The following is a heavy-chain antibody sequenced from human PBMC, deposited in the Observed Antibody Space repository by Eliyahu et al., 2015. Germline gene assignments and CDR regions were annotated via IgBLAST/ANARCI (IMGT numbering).Heavy chain of an antibody. J-gene: IGHJ4*02. V-gene: IGHV3-30-3*01. CDR2: IPYDGTNK. CDR3: ARAATNYYDPGGWPLPGY. Sequence: QVQLVESGGGVVQPGRSLRLSCAASTFTFXTXAMHWVRQAPGKGLEWVAVIPYDGTNKYYADSVKGRFTISRDNSKNTLYLQMNSLRAEDTAAYYCARAATNYYDPGGWPLPGYWGQGTLVTVSS. D-gene: IGHD3-22*01. CDR1: TFTFXTXA.